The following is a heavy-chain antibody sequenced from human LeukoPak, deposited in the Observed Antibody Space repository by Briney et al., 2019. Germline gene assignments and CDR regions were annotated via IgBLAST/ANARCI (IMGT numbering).Heavy chain of an antibody. CDR2: IFPSGST. CDR3: VRDQGEGNSSGWYWFFDL. Sequence: SETLSLTCTVSGASISSHYWSWIRQPAGKGLEWIGRIFPSGSTNYNPSLTSRVTMSVDTSKNHFSLKVTSVTAADTAVYYCVRDQGEGNSSGWYWFFDLWGRGTLVTVSS. J-gene: IGHJ2*01. D-gene: IGHD6-19*01. V-gene: IGHV4-4*07. CDR1: GASISSHY.